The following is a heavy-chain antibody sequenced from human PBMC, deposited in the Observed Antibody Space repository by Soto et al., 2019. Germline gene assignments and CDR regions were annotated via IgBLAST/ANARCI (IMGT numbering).Heavy chain of an antibody. D-gene: IGHD2-2*01. Sequence: WGSLGLSCAASGFTYNRSAMSLVRQAPGKGLEWVSAISGSGGSTYYADSVKGRFTISRDNSKNTLYLQMNSLRAEDTAVYYCAKDGIVVVPTFDYWGQGTLVTVSS. V-gene: IGHV3-23*01. CDR2: ISGSGGST. CDR1: GFTYNRSA. J-gene: IGHJ4*02. CDR3: AKDGIVVVPTFDY.